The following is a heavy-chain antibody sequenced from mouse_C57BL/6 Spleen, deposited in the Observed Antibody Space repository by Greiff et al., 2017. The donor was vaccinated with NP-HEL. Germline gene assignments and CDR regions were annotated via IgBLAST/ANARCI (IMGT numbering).Heavy chain of an antibody. V-gene: IGHV1-59*01. D-gene: IGHD1-1*01. Sequence: QVQLQQPGAELVRPGTSVKLSCKASGYTFTSYWMHWVKQRPGQGLEWIGVIDPSDSYTNYNQKFKGKATLTVDTSSSTAYMQLSSLTSEDSAVYYCAPSTVVAPDWYFDVWGTGTTVTVSS. J-gene: IGHJ1*03. CDR1: GYTFTSYW. CDR2: IDPSDSYT. CDR3: APSTVVAPDWYFDV.